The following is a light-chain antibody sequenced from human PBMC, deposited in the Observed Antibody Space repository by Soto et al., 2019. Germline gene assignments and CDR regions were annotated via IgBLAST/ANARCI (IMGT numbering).Light chain of an antibody. J-gene: IGLJ1*01. CDR2: EGS. CDR1: SSDVGSYKF. CDR3: CSYAGGSNV. V-gene: IGLV2-23*03. Sequence: QSALTQPASVSGSPGQSITISCTGTSSDVGSYKFVSWYQQYPGKAPKLMIYEGSKRPSGVSDRFSGSKSGNTASLTISVLQAEDEADYFCCSYAGGSNVFGAGTKLTVL.